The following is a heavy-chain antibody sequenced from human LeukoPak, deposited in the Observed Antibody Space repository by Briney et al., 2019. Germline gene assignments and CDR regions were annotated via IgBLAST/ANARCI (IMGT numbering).Heavy chain of an antibody. V-gene: IGHV1-18*01. CDR3: ARDVGEYSGYATFYYYYGMDV. J-gene: IGHJ6*02. D-gene: IGHD5-12*01. CDR1: GYTFTSYG. Sequence: ASVKVSCKASGYTFTSYGISWVRQAPGQGLEWMGWISAYNGNTNYAQKLQGRVTMTTDTSTSTVYMELRSLRSDDTAVYYCARDVGEYSGYATFYYYYGMDVWGQGTTVTVSS. CDR2: ISAYNGNT.